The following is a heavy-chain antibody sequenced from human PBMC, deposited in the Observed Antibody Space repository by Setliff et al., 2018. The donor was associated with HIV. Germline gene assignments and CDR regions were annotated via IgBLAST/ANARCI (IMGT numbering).Heavy chain of an antibody. Sequence: SETLSLTCTISGGSISSYYWSWIRQPPGKGLEWIGNIHSSGSTNYNPSLKSRVTMTRDTSISTAYVEVIRLRSDDTAVYFCASAGDPGSPPLDYWGQGTLVTVSS. CDR3: ASAGDPGSPPLDY. J-gene: IGHJ4*02. CDR2: IHSSGST. D-gene: IGHD1-26*01. V-gene: IGHV4-4*08. CDR1: GGSISSYY.